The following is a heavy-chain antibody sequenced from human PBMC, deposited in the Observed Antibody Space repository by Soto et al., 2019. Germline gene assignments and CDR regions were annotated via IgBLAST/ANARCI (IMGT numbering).Heavy chain of an antibody. CDR2: IKQDGSEK. V-gene: IGHV3-7*01. CDR3: ASAHDYSNFAYYFDY. J-gene: IGHJ4*02. CDR1: GFTFSYYW. Sequence: LRLSCAASGFTFSYYWMSWVRQAPGKGLEWVANIKQDGSEKDYVDSVKGRFTISRDNVKNSLYLQMNSLRAEDTAVYYCASAHDYSNFAYYFDYWGQGTLVTVSS. D-gene: IGHD4-4*01.